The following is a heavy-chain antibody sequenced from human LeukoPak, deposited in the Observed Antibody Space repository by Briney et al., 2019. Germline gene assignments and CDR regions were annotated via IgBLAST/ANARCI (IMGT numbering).Heavy chain of an antibody. J-gene: IGHJ4*02. CDR1: GFTFSNYA. CDR2: ISGSGGST. Sequence: GGSLRLSCAASGFTFSNYAMSWVRQAPGKGLEWVSAISGSGGSTYYADSVKGRFTISRDNSKNTLYLQMNSLRAEDTAVYYCAKGTQSDSSGYYFDYWGQGTLVTVSS. CDR3: AKGTQSDSSGYYFDY. D-gene: IGHD3-22*01. V-gene: IGHV3-23*01.